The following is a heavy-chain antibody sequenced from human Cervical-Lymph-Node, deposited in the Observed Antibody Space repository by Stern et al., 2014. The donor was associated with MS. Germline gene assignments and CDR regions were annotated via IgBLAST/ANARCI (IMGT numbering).Heavy chain of an antibody. J-gene: IGHJ4*02. CDR2: IYSDDST. CDR1: GFSVSTNY. CDR3: VRGPQDTSYYFDY. Sequence: EMQLVESGGGLIQPGGSLRLSCAASGFSVSTNYMNWVRQAPGKGLEGVSVIYSDDSTYYTDSVKGRFTISRDNSKNTLYLQMNGLRAEDTAVYYCVRGPQDTSYYFDYWGQGTLVAVSS. V-gene: IGHV3-53*01.